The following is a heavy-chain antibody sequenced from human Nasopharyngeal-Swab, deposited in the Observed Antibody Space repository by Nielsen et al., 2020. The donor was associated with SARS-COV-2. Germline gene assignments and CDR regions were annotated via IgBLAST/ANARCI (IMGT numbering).Heavy chain of an antibody. CDR2: IWYDGSYK. CDR1: GFTFSSYG. CDR3: ARDRVGWLQLSPDAFDI. V-gene: IGHV3-33*01. J-gene: IGHJ3*02. Sequence: GGSLRLSCTVSGFTFSSYGMHWVRQAPGKGLEWVAVIWYDGSYKYYGDSVKGRFTISRDNSKNTLYLEMNNLRVEDTAVYYCARDRVGWLQLSPDAFDIWGQGIMVTVSS. D-gene: IGHD5-24*01.